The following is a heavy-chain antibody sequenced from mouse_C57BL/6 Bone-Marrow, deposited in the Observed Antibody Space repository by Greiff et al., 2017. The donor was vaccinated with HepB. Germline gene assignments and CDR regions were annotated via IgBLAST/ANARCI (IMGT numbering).Heavy chain of an antibody. CDR1: GFTFSDYY. V-gene: IGHV5-16*01. CDR3: ARDGYYGSSQYYYAMDY. J-gene: IGHJ4*01. CDR2: INYDGSST. D-gene: IGHD1-1*01. Sequence: EVKLVESEGGLVQPGSSMKLSCTASGFTFSDYYMAWVRQVPEKGLEWVANINYDGSSTYYLDSLKSRFIISRDNAKNILYLQMSSLKSEDTATYYCARDGYYGSSQYYYAMDYWGQGTSVTVSS.